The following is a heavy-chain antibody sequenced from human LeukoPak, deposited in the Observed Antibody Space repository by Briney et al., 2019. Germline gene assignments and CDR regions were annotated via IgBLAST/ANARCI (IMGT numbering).Heavy chain of an antibody. CDR3: ARYAVLLWFGGRWFDP. CDR2: INHSGST. V-gene: IGHV4-34*01. D-gene: IGHD3-10*01. Sequence: SETLSLTCAVYGGSFSGYYWSWIRQPPGKGLEWIGEINHSGSTNYNPSLKSRVTISVDTSKNQFSLKLSSVTAADTAVYYCARYAVLLWFGGRWFDPWGQGTLVTVSS. CDR1: GGSFSGYY. J-gene: IGHJ5*02.